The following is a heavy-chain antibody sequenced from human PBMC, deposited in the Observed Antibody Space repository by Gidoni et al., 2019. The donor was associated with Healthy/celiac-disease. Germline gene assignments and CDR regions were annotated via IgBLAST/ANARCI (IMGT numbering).Heavy chain of an antibody. CDR1: GFTFSSYG. Sequence: QVQLVESGGGVVQPGRSLRLSCAASGFTFSSYGMHWVRQSPGKGLEWVAVIWYDGSNKYYADSVKGRFTISRDNSKNTLYLQMNSLRAEDTAVYYCARTAAGTLEYYFDYWGQGTLVTVSS. D-gene: IGHD6-13*01. CDR3: ARTAAGTLEYYFDY. J-gene: IGHJ4*02. V-gene: IGHV3-33*01. CDR2: IWYDGSNK.